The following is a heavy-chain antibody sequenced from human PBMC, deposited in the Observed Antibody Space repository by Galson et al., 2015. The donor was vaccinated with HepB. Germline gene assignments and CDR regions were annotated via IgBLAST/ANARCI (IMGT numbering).Heavy chain of an antibody. CDR2: INPNSGGA. D-gene: IGHD3-22*01. V-gene: IGHV1-2*06. CDR3: ARRGITMIISGEVDFDY. J-gene: IGHJ4*02. Sequence: SVKVSCKASGYTFTDYYIHWVRQAPGQGLEWMGRINPNSGGAHYAQEFQGRVTMTRATSISTAYMELSRLRLDATAVYYRARRGITMIISGEVDFDYWGQGTLVTVSS. CDR1: GYTFTDYY.